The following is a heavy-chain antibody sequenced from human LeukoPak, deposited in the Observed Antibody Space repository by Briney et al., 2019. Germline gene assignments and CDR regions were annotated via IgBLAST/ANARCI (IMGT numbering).Heavy chain of an antibody. D-gene: IGHD5-24*01. J-gene: IGHJ4*02. Sequence: GGSLRLSCAASGFTVANDRMSWVRQAPGKGLEWVSTVYGGGNTAYADSVKGRLTISRDTSKNTLLLQMNSLRAEDTALYFCVRERFGAIVENWGQGALVIVSS. V-gene: IGHV3-53*01. CDR3: VRERFGAIVEN. CDR2: VYGGGNT. CDR1: GFTVANDR.